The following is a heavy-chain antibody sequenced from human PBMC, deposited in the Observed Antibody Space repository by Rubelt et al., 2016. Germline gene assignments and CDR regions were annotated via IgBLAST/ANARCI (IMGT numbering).Heavy chain of an antibody. D-gene: IGHD1-14*01. CDR2: ISIDSSII. CDR3: VIVTPWDYYYMDV. V-gene: IGHV3-48*04. CDR1: GFMFTSYA. Sequence: VQLVESGGGVVQPGRSLRLSCVGSGFMFTSYAMHWVRQAPGKGLEWVSYISIDSSIIYYADSVKGRFTISRNNAKNALYRQMISLRAEDTAVYYCVIVTPWDYYYMDVWGKGTTVTVSS. J-gene: IGHJ6*03.